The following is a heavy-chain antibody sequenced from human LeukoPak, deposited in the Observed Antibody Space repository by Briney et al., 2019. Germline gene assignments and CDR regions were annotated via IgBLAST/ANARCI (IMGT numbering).Heavy chain of an antibody. CDR3: ARDGDDYYFDY. CDR1: GGSISSYY. J-gene: IGHJ4*02. D-gene: IGHD2-21*02. CDR2: IYYSGST. V-gene: IGHV4-59*01. Sequence: SETLSLTCTVPGGSISSYYWSWIRQPPGKGLEWIGYIYYSGSTNYNPSLKSRVTISVDTSKNQFSLKLSSVTAADTAVYYCARDGDDYYFDYWGQGTLVTVSS.